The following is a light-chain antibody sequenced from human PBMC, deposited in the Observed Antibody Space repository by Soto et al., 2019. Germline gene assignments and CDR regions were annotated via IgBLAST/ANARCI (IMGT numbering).Light chain of an antibody. V-gene: IGKV3-15*01. CDR2: NAL. J-gene: IGKJ1*01. CDR1: QRISSN. CDR3: PQCNNWPRT. Sequence: TQSRATRSLSPEERATLSCRASQRISSNLAWYQQKPGQAPRLLIYNALTRATGIPARFSGSGSGTEFTLTISSLQSEDFAFYYCPQCNNWPRTFGQGTKVDIK.